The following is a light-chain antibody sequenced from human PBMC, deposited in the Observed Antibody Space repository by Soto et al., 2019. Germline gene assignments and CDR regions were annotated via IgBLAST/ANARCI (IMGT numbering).Light chain of an antibody. CDR1: QSVNTN. CDR2: GAS. Sequence: EIVMTQSPATLSVSPGERAALSCRASQSVNTNLAWYQQKPGQPPRLLIYGASTRASGIPARFSGSGSGTEFTLTISSLQSEDFATYYCLQYNNYPLTFGPGTKVDIK. CDR3: LQYNNYPLT. J-gene: IGKJ3*01. V-gene: IGKV3-15*01.